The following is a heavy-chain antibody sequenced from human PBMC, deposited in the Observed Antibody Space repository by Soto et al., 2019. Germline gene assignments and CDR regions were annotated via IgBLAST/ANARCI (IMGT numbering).Heavy chain of an antibody. D-gene: IGHD3-22*01. CDR2: ISAYNGNT. J-gene: IGHJ6*02. V-gene: IGHV1-18*01. CDR3: ARESGRYYYDSSGYYLGYYYGMGV. Sequence: QVQLVQSGAEVKKPGASVKVSCKASGYTFTSYGISWVRQAPGQGLEWMGWISAYNGNTNYAQKLQGRVTMTTDTSTSTAYMELRSLRSDDTAVYYCARESGRYYYDSSGYYLGYYYGMGVWGQGTTVTVSS. CDR1: GYTFTSYG.